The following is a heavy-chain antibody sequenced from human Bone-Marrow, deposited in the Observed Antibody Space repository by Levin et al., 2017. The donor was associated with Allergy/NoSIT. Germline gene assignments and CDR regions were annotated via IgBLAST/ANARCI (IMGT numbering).Heavy chain of an antibody. J-gene: IGHJ3*02. Sequence: GGSLRLSCAASGFTFSNSWMSWVRQAPGKGLEWVANIKRDGSEKYYGDSVKGRFTISRDNAKNLLYLQMNSLRAEDTAVYYCVIQADAFDIWGQGTMVTVSS. CDR3: VIQADAFDI. V-gene: IGHV3-7*01. CDR2: IKRDGSEK. CDR1: GFTFSNSW. D-gene: IGHD3-16*01.